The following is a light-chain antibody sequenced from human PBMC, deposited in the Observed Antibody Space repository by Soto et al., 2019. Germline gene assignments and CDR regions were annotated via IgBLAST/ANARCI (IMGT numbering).Light chain of an antibody. CDR3: QQTYSTLSIT. V-gene: IGKV1-39*01. CDR2: AAS. CDR1: ESIARH. J-gene: IGKJ5*01. Sequence: DIQMTQSPSSLSASVGDRVTITCRASESIARHLNWYQQKPGKAPKLLIYAASSLQNGVPSRFRGGGSGTDFTLIISNLQPEDFATYYCQQTYSTLSITFGRGTRLEIK.